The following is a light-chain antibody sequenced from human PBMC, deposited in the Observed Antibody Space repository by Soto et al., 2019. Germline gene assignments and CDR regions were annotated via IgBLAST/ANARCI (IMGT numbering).Light chain of an antibody. J-gene: IGKJ2*01. CDR3: QQYGSSPRYT. CDR1: QSVSSSY. V-gene: IGKV3-20*01. Sequence: EIVLTQSPGTLSLSPGERATLSCRASQSVSSSYLAWYQQKPGQAPRLLIYGASSKATGIPDRFSGSGSGTDFTLTTSRLEPEDFAVYYCQQYGSSPRYTCGQGTKLEIK. CDR2: GAS.